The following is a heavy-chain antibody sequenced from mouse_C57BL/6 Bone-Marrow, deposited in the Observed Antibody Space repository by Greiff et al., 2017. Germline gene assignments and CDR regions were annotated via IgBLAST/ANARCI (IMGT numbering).Heavy chain of an antibody. CDR3: ARWRDY. V-gene: IGHV5-4*03. Sequence: EVKVEESGGGLVKPGGSLKLSCAASGFTFSSYAMSWVRQTPEKRLEWVATISDGGSYTYYPDNVKGRFTISRDNAKNNLYLQMSHLKSEDTAMYYCARWRDYWGQGTTLTVSS. CDR2: ISDGGSYT. J-gene: IGHJ2*01. CDR1: GFTFSSYA.